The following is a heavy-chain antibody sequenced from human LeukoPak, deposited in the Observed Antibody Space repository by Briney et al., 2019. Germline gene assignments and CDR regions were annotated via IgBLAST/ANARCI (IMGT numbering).Heavy chain of an antibody. J-gene: IGHJ4*02. CDR2: IYSGGST. CDR3: ARAVPPVMTFDY. D-gene: IGHD2-21*01. CDR1: RFTVSSNY. Sequence: PGGSLRLSCAASRFTVSSNYMSWVRQAPGKGLEWLSVIYSGGSTYYADSVKGRFTISRDNSKNTLYLQMNSLRAEDTAVYYCARAVPPVMTFDYWGQGTLVTVSS. V-gene: IGHV3-53*01.